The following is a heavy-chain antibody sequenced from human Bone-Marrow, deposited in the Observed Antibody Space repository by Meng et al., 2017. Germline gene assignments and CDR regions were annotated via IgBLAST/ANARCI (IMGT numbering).Heavy chain of an antibody. CDR2: MNPNSGGT. Sequence: ASVKVSCKASGYTFTSYDINWVRQATGQGLEWMGWMNPNSGGTNYAQKFQGRVTMTRDTSISTAYMELSRLRSDDTAVYYCARELFHYYDSSGYYGFDYWGQGTLVTVSS. V-gene: IGHV1-2*02. CDR1: GYTFTSYD. J-gene: IGHJ4*02. CDR3: ARELFHYYDSSGYYGFDY. D-gene: IGHD3-22*01.